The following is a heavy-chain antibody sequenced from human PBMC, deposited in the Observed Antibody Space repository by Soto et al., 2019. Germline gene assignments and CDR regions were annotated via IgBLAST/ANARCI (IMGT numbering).Heavy chain of an antibody. D-gene: IGHD3-10*01. V-gene: IGHV3-23*01. Sequence: PGGSLRLSCAASGFTFSSYAMSWVRQAPGKGLEWVSAISGSGGSTYYADSVKGRFTISRDNSKNTLYLQMNSLRAEDTAVYYCAKVGLWFGVPYYFDYWGQGTLVTVSS. CDR2: ISGSGGST. CDR3: AKVGLWFGVPYYFDY. J-gene: IGHJ4*02. CDR1: GFTFSSYA.